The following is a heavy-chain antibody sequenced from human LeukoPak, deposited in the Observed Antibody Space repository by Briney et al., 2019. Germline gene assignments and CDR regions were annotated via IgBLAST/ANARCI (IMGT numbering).Heavy chain of an antibody. CDR2: IYYSGST. CDR3: AREGSSGWCPHDAFDI. CDR1: GGSISSYY. D-gene: IGHD6-19*01. Sequence: SETLSLTCTVSGGSISSYYWSWIRQPPGKGLEWIGYIYYSGSTNYNPSLKSRVTISVDTSKNQFSLKLSSVTAADTAVYYCAREGSSGWCPHDAFDIWGQGTMVTVSS. J-gene: IGHJ3*02. V-gene: IGHV4-59*01.